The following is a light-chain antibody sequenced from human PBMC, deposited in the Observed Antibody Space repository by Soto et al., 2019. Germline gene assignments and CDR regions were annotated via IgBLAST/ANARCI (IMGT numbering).Light chain of an antibody. V-gene: IGKV1-12*01. CDR3: QKSKSFPLN. CDR2: IAS. Sequence: DIQITHSPSSVSASVVDRVTITFLASQDISSWLTWYQQKPGKAPKVLIYIASRLQSGVPSRFSGSRSGTDFSLTISSLQPEDFATYYCQKSKSFPLNFGQGTKVDIK. J-gene: IGKJ1*01. CDR1: QDISSW.